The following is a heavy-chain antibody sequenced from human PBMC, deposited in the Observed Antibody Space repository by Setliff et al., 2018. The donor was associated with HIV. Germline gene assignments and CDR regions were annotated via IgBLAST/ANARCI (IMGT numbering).Heavy chain of an antibody. D-gene: IGHD4-17*01. V-gene: IGHV3-7*01. CDR2: TKPDGSED. CDR1: GFTVSAYW. J-gene: IGHJ4*02. Sequence: GGSLRLSCAASGFTVSAYWMSWVRQAPGKGLEWVASTKPDGSEDHYVDSVRGRFTIYRDNAKNSLFLQMNGLRAEDTGFYYCARLSPPDDYGDLGGVDYWGQGTLGTVSS. CDR3: ARLSPPDDYGDLGGVDY.